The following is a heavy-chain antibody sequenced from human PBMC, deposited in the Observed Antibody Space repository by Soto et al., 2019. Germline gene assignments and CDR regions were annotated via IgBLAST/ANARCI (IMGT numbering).Heavy chain of an antibody. CDR2: ISGRGGSP. Sequence: PGGSLRLSCAASGFTFNSYTMAWVRQAPGKGLEWVSSISGRGGSPSYTDSVQGRFTISRNNSRNTLSLQMNSLIAEDTATYYCAKARCSGNSCYVPDYWGHGSLVTVSS. D-gene: IGHD2-15*01. V-gene: IGHV3-23*01. CDR3: AKARCSGNSCYVPDY. CDR1: GFTFNSYT. J-gene: IGHJ4*01.